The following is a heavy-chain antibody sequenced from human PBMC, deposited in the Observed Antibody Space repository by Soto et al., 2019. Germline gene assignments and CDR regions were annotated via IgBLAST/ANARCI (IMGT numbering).Heavy chain of an antibody. CDR2: IKGDGIST. CDR1: GFTFSSYW. J-gene: IGHJ4*02. CDR3: ARGALWNDYNDY. V-gene: IGHV3-74*01. Sequence: EVQLVESGGGLVQSGGSLRLSCEASGFTFSSYWMHWVRQAPGKGLVWVSRIKGDGISTNYADSVKGRFTISRDNVKEMLFLQMNGLSAEDTAVYYCARGALWNDYNDYLGQGILVNVSS. D-gene: IGHD3-16*01.